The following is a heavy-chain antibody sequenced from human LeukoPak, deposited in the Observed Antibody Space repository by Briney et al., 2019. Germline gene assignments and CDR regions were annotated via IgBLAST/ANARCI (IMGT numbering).Heavy chain of an antibody. D-gene: IGHD3-22*01. CDR3: AKEVTMIRGFDY. J-gene: IGHJ4*02. V-gene: IGHV3-30*02. CDR1: GFTFSSYA. Sequence: GGSLRLSCAASGFTFSSYAMHWVRQAPGKGLEWVAFIRYDASNQYYADSVKGRFTISRDNSKNTLYLQMNSLRAEDTAVYYCAKEVTMIRGFDYWGQGTLVTVSS. CDR2: IRYDASNQ.